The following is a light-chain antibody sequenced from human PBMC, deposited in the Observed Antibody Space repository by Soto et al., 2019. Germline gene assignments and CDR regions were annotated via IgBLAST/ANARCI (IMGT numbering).Light chain of an antibody. CDR3: QQYGSSPRT. CDR1: QSVSSSY. V-gene: IGKV3-20*01. CDR2: GAS. Sequence: EIVLTQSPGTLSLSPGERATLSCRASQSVSSSYLAWYQQKPGQAPRLLIYGASSRATDIPDRFSGSGSGTDFTLIISRLEPEDFAVYYWQQYGSSPRTFGKGTKVEIK. J-gene: IGKJ1*01.